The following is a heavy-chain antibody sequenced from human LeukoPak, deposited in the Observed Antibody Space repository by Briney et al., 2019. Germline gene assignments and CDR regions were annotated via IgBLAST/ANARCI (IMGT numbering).Heavy chain of an antibody. Sequence: SETLSLTCTVSGGSISSYYWSWIRQPPGKGLEWIGYIYYSGSTNYNPSLKSRVTISVDTPKNQFSLKLSSVTAADTAVYYCARHRDYYDSSGYYYFDYWGQGTLVTVSS. V-gene: IGHV4-59*08. CDR2: IYYSGST. J-gene: IGHJ4*02. D-gene: IGHD3-22*01. CDR3: ARHRDYYDSSGYYYFDY. CDR1: GGSISSYY.